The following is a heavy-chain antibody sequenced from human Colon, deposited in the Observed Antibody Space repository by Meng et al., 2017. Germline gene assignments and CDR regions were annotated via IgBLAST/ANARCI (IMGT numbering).Heavy chain of an antibody. CDR3: AREGNKGQQVEEFDY. CDR2: INPNTGDT. CDR1: GGIFSSYA. V-gene: IGHV1-2*06. D-gene: IGHD6-13*01. J-gene: IGHJ4*02. Sequence: QVQLVQSGVEVKKPESSVRVSCKASGGIFSSYAISWVRQAPGQGLEWMGRINPNTGDTNYAQKFQGRVTMTRDTSISTAYMELSRLSSDDTAVYYCAREGNKGQQVEEFDYWGQGTLVTVSS.